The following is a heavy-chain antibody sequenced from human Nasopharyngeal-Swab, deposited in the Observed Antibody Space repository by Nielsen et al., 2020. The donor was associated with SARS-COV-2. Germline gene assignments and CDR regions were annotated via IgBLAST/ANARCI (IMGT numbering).Heavy chain of an antibody. CDR2: ISYDGSNK. V-gene: IGHV3-30-3*01. Sequence: GGSLRLCCAASGFTFSSYAMHWVRQAPGKGLEWVAVISYDGSNKYYADSVKGRFTISRDNSKNTLYLQMNSLRAEDTAVYYCARDGAVAGTSYFDYWGQGTLVTVSS. D-gene: IGHD6-19*01. CDR1: GFTFSSYA. J-gene: IGHJ4*02. CDR3: ARDGAVAGTSYFDY.